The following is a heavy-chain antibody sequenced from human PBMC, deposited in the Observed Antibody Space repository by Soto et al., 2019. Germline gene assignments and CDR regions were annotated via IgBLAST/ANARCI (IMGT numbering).Heavy chain of an antibody. CDR1: GGSISSYY. Sequence: QVQLQESGPGLVKPSETLSLTCTVSGGSISSYYWSWIRQPPGKGLEWIGYIYSSGSTDYDPSLKSRVTISVDTSKNQFSLKLSSVTAADTAVYYCARRWGTYFDFWGQGTLVTVSS. J-gene: IGHJ4*02. CDR3: ARRWGTYFDF. D-gene: IGHD7-27*01. V-gene: IGHV4-59*01. CDR2: IYSSGST.